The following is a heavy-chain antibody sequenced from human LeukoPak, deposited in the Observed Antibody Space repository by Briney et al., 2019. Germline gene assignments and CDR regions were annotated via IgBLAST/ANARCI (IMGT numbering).Heavy chain of an antibody. CDR2: IRYDGSNK. D-gene: IGHD2-15*01. CDR1: GFTFSNYG. Sequence: GGSLRLSCAASGFTFSNYGMYWVRQAPGKGLEWVAFIRYDGSNKNYADSVKGRFTSSRDNSKNTLYLQMNSLRAEDTAVYYCAKSCGGGSCYTDYWGQGTLVTVSS. J-gene: IGHJ4*02. V-gene: IGHV3-30*02. CDR3: AKSCGGGSCYTDY.